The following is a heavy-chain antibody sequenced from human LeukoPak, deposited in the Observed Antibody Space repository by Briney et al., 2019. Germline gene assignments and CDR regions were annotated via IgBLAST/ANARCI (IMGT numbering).Heavy chain of an antibody. CDR2: IYHSGST. V-gene: IGHV4-61*01. J-gene: IGHJ4*02. CDR3: ARGSSNYLETPFDY. Sequence: SETLSLTCTVSGGSVSSGPYYWTWIRQPPGKGLEWIGYIYHSGSTYYNPSLKSRVTISIDTSKNQFSLKLSSVTAADTAVYYCARGSSNYLETPFDYWGQGTLVTVSS. D-gene: IGHD4-11*01. CDR1: GGSVSSGPYY.